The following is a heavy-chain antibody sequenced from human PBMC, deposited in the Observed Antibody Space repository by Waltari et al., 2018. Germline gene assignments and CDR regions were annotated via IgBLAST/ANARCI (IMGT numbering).Heavy chain of an antibody. CDR2: INVDGGYI. CDR1: GFRFGCYW. J-gene: IGHJ4*02. D-gene: IGHD5-12*01. Sequence: EVHLAESGGGVVQPGGSLRLSCTGSGFRFGCYWMPGVRQAPGKGLEWVSRINVDGGYISYGDSVKGRFTISRDNAKNTVFLQLNSLRADDTAVYFCARKAGSGYPYGPFYYDNWGQGTLVTVSS. CDR3: ARKAGSGYPYGPFYYDN. V-gene: IGHV3-74*01.